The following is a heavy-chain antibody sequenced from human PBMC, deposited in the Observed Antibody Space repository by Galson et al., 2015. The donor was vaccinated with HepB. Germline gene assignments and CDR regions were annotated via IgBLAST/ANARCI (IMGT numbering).Heavy chain of an antibody. CDR1: GGSISGYY. V-gene: IGHV4-4*07. CDR3: AREGDFWSGYPYYYYYYMDV. Sequence: SETQSLTCTVSGGSISGYYWSWIRQPAGKGLEWIGRIHTSGSTNYNPSLKSRVTMSVDTSKNQFSLRLSSVTAADTAAYYCAREGDFWSGYPYYYYYYMDVWDKGTTVTVSS. CDR2: IHTSGST. D-gene: IGHD3-3*01. J-gene: IGHJ6*03.